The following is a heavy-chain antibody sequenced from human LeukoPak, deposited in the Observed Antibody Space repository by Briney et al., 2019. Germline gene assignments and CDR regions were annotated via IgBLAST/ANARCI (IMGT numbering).Heavy chain of an antibody. V-gene: IGHV3-33*01. D-gene: IGHD6-13*01. CDR2: IWYGGSNK. Sequence: GKSLRLSCAASGFTFSSHGMHWVRQAPGKGLEWVAVIWYGGSNKYYADSVKGRFTISRDNSKNTLYLQMNSLRAEDTAVYYCARSQQLGAFDIWGQGTMVTVSS. CDR1: GFTFSSHG. J-gene: IGHJ3*02. CDR3: ARSQQLGAFDI.